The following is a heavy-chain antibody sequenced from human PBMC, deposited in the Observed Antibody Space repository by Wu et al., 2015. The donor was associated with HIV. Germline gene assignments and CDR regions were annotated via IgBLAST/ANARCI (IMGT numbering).Heavy chain of an antibody. D-gene: IGHD2-2*01. J-gene: IGHJ4*02. CDR2: MNPNSGGT. CDR1: GYTFTNYD. V-gene: IGHV1-2*02. CDR3: ARVLLGVVVVPAATDY. Sequence: QVQVVQSGAEVKKPGASVRVSCQASGYTFTNYDISWLRQATGQGLEYMGWMNPNSGGTNYAQKFQGRVTMTRDTSISTAYMELSRLRSDDTAVYYCARVLLGVVVVPAATDYWGQGTLVTVSS.